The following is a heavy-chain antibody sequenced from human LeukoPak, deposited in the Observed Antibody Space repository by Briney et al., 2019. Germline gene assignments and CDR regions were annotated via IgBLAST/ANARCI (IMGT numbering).Heavy chain of an antibody. J-gene: IGHJ4*02. Sequence: ASVKVSCKASGYTFTGYYMHWVRQAPGQGLEWMGWINPNSGGTNYAQKFQGWVTMTRDTSISTAYMELSRLRSDDTAVYYCARGGGDSSGQYYFDYWGQGTLVTVSS. CDR2: INPNSGGT. CDR3: ARGGGDSSGQYYFDY. V-gene: IGHV1-2*04. CDR1: GYTFTGYY. D-gene: IGHD3-22*01.